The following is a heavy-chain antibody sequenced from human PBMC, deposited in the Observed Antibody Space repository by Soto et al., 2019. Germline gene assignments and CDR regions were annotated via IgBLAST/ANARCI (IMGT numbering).Heavy chain of an antibody. CDR3: AKDQASGQGSFDS. CDR1: GFTFNIYG. J-gene: IGHJ4*02. CDR2: ISYDGSNQ. V-gene: IGHV3-30*18. Sequence: VKLVESGGGVVQPEGSLRLSCAASGFTFNIYGMHWVRQAPDKGLEWVALISYDGSNQYYADSVKGRFTISRDNSKNTLFLQMNSLRADDTAVYYCAKDQASGQGSFDSWGQGTLVTVSS.